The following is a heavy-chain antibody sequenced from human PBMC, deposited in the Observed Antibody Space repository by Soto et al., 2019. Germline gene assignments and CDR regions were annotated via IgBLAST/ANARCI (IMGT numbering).Heavy chain of an antibody. Sequence: SETLSLTCTVSGGSFSTYFWSWIRQPPGTGLEWIGEIDHSGESNYDPSLKGRVTMSLDTSTKQMSLKMTSLTAADTAVYYCARGGRYCSGTSCYAFDPWGQGTLVTVSS. V-gene: IGHV4-34*01. D-gene: IGHD2-2*01. CDR3: ARGGRYCSGTSCYAFDP. J-gene: IGHJ5*02. CDR2: IDHSGES. CDR1: GGSFSTYF.